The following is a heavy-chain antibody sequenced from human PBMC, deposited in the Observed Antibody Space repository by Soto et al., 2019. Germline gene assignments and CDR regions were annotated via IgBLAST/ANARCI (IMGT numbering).Heavy chain of an antibody. CDR1: GSSFSSFG. CDR3: ATGHGRSTSCYYYGRDV. J-gene: IGHJ6*02. D-gene: IGHD2-2*01. CDR2: IWYDGSNT. Sequence: QVQLVESGGGVVQPGMSLRLSCAASGSSFSSFGMFWVRQAPGKGLEWVALIWYDGSNTYYADSVKGRFTTSRDNSKNTLYLQMNSLRAEYTAVYYCATGHGRSTSCYYYGRDVWGQGTTVTVSS. V-gene: IGHV3-33*01.